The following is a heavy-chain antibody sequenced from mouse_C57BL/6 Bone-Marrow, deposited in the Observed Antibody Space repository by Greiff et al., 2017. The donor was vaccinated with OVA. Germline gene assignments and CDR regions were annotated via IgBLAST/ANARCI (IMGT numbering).Heavy chain of an antibody. D-gene: IGHD1-1*01. CDR2: INPGSGGT. Sequence: VQLQQSGAELVRPGTSVKVSCKASGYAFTNYLIEWVKQRPGQGLEWIGVINPGSGGTNYNEKFKGKATLTADKSSSTAYMQLSSLTSEDSAVYFCARRMFTTVVADYFDYWGQGTTLTVSS. J-gene: IGHJ2*01. CDR3: ARRMFTTVVADYFDY. V-gene: IGHV1-54*01. CDR1: GYAFTNYL.